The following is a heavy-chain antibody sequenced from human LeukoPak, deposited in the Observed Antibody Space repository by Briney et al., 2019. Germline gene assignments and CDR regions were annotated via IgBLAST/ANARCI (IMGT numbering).Heavy chain of an antibody. J-gene: IGHJ2*01. V-gene: IGHV3-48*02. D-gene: IGHD6-13*01. CDR2: ISSTTRTI. CDR1: GFTFSTYN. CDR3: ARDRQQMDREGYFDL. Sequence: GGSLRLSCAAPGFTFSTYNMNWVRQAPGKGLEWVSYISSTTRTIYYADSVKGRFTISRDNAKNALFLQMNSLRDEDTAVYYCARDRQQMDREGYFDLWGRGTLVTVSS.